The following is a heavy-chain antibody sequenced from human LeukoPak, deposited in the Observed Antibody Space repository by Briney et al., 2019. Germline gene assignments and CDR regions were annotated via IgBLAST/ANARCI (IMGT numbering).Heavy chain of an antibody. CDR1: GGSISSSSYY. J-gene: IGHJ4*02. V-gene: IGHV4-39*07. CDR2: IYYSGST. CDR3: AREAGGYDLGDVFEGNFDY. D-gene: IGHD5-12*01. Sequence: ASETLSLTCTVSGGSISSSSYYWGWIRQPPGKGLEWIGSIYYSGSTYYNPSLKSRVTISVDTSKNQFSLKLSSVTAADTAVYYCAREAGGYDLGDVFEGNFDYWGQETLVTVAS.